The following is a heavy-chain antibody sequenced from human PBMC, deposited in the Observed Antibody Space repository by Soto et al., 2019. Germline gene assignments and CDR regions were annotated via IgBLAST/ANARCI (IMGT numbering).Heavy chain of an antibody. D-gene: IGHD3-3*01. CDR3: ARSPGGILEWVFPYYYYGMDV. V-gene: IGHV1-18*01. Sequence: ASVKVSCKASGYTFTSYGISWVRQAPGQGLEWMGWISAYNGNTNYAQKLQGRVTMTTDTSTSTAYMELRSLRSDDTAVYYCARSPGGILEWVFPYYYYGMDVWGQGTTVTVSS. J-gene: IGHJ6*02. CDR1: GYTFTSYG. CDR2: ISAYNGNT.